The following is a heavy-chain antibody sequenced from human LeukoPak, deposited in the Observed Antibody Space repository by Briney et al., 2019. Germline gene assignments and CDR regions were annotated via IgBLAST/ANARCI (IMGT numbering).Heavy chain of an antibody. CDR1: GGPMRSYY. CDR3: ARGAYSSGWFDY. J-gene: IGHJ4*02. D-gene: IGHD6-19*01. V-gene: IGHV4-59*01. CDR2: IYYSGST. Sequence: SETLSLTCTVSGGPMRSYYWSWIRQPPGKGLEWIGYIYYSGSTNYNPSLKSRVTISVDTSKNQFPLKLSSVTAADTAVYYCARGAYSSGWFDYWGQGTLVTVSS.